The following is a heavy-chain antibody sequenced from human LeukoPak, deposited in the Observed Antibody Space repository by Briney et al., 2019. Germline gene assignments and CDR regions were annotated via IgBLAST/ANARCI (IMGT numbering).Heavy chain of an antibody. V-gene: IGHV3-73*01. CDR3: FVRMAGTTWVDY. D-gene: IGHD1-26*01. CDR2: IRTKPNSYAT. J-gene: IGHJ4*02. CDR1: GFTFRDYD. Sequence: GGSLKVSCAASGFTFRDYDMYWVRQASGKGLEWVGRIRTKPNSYATSYGASVKGRFTFSRDDLKNTAYLQMNSLKTEDTAVYYCFVRMAGTTWVDYWGQGALVTVSS.